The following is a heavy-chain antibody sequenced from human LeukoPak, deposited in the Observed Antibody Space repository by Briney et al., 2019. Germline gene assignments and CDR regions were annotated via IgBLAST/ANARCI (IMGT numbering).Heavy chain of an antibody. CDR1: GFTFSSYG. Sequence: GGSLRLSCAASGFTFSSYGMHWVRQAPGKGLEWVALISYDGSQKYHADSVKGRFTISRDNSKNALYLQMDSLRAEDTAVYYCAKDGTRMTHYYYYAGTDVWGQGTTVTVSS. D-gene: IGHD4-17*01. V-gene: IGHV3-30*18. CDR2: ISYDGSQK. J-gene: IGHJ6*02. CDR3: AKDGTRMTHYYYYAGTDV.